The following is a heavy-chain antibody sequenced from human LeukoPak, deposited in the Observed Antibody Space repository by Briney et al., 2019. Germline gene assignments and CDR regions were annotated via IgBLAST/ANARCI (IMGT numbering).Heavy chain of an antibody. J-gene: IGHJ3*02. CDR3: ARFYDSSGYYLNDAFDI. V-gene: IGHV4-34*01. CDR1: GGSFSGYY. CDR2: INHSGST. D-gene: IGHD3-22*01. Sequence: PSETLSLTCAVYGGSFSGYYWSWIRQPPGKGLEWIGEINHSGSTNYNPSLKSRVTISVDTSKNQFSLKLSSVTAADTAVYYCARFYDSSGYYLNDAFDIWGQGTMVTVSS.